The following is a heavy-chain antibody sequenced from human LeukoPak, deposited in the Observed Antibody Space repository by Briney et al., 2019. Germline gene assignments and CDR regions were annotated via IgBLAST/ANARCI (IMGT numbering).Heavy chain of an antibody. V-gene: IGHV1-2*02. Sequence: ASVKLCFKSSGYTFTVYYMDWVRQAPGQGLELMGWINPSSGGTNYAQKFQGRVTMTRDTSISTAYMELSRLRSDDTAVYYCARELKDSSGYPFGYWGQGTLVTVSS. D-gene: IGHD3-22*01. J-gene: IGHJ4*02. CDR1: GYTFTVYY. CDR2: INPSSGGT. CDR3: ARELKDSSGYPFGY.